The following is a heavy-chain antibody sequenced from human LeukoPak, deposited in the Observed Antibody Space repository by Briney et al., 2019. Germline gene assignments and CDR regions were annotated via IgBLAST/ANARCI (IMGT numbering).Heavy chain of an antibody. CDR1: GGSISTSSYY. CDR3: ARELGRGFDS. V-gene: IGHV4-39*07. J-gene: IGHJ4*02. Sequence: PSETLSLTCTVSGGSISTSSYYWGWVRQPPGKGLEWIGNIFYSGSTYYSPSLKSRVTISLDTSRNQFSLKLNSVTAADTAVYYCARELGRGFDSWGQGALVIVSS. CDR2: IFYSGST. D-gene: IGHD2-15*01.